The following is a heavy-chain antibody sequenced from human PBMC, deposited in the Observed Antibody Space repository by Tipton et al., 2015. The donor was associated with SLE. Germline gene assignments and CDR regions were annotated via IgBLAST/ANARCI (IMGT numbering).Heavy chain of an antibody. Sequence: SLRLSCAASGFTFSSYSMNWVRQAPGKGLEWVSSISSSSSYIYYADSVKGRFTISRDNAKNSLYLQMSSLRAEDTAVYYCARYSSGLDAFDIWGQGTMVTVSS. CDR3: ARYSSGLDAFDI. V-gene: IGHV3-21*01. CDR1: GFTFSSYS. D-gene: IGHD6-19*01. J-gene: IGHJ3*02. CDR2: ISSSSSYI.